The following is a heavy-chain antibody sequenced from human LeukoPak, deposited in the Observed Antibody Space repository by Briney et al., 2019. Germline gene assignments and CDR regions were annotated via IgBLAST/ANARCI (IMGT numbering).Heavy chain of an antibody. Sequence: PGGSLRLSCAASGFTFSSYGMHWARQAPGKGLEWVALIWYDGNNKYYADSVKGRFTVSRDNSKNTLYLQMNSLRAEDTAVYYCARDLAAGEHFYFDLWGRGALVTVSS. CDR1: GFTFSSYG. D-gene: IGHD7-27*01. CDR2: IWYDGNNK. V-gene: IGHV3-33*08. CDR3: ARDLAAGEHFYFDL. J-gene: IGHJ2*01.